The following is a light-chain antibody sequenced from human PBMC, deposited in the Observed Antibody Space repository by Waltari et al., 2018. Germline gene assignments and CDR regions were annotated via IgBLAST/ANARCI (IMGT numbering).Light chain of an antibody. CDR3: QQYNYYPYT. Sequence: DIQMTQSPSTLSASVADSVTITCRASQSIYIWLAWYQQKPGKAPNVLIYQASSLQNGVPSRFSGSGSGTEFTLTISSLQPDDFATYYCQQYNYYPYTFGQGTRLEIK. CDR1: QSIYIW. J-gene: IGKJ2*01. CDR2: QAS. V-gene: IGKV1-5*03.